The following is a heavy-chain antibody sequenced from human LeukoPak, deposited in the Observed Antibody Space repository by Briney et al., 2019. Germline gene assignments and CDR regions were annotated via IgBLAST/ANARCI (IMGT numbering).Heavy chain of an antibody. Sequence: PGGSLRLSCAASGFTFSSYAMGWVRQAPGKGLEWVSAISGSGGSTYYADSVKGRFTISRDNSKNTLYLQMNSLRAEDTAVYYCAKGPLYYYDSSGYYTPFDYWGQGTLVTVSS. J-gene: IGHJ4*02. CDR1: GFTFSSYA. V-gene: IGHV3-23*01. CDR2: ISGSGGST. CDR3: AKGPLYYYDSSGYYTPFDY. D-gene: IGHD3-22*01.